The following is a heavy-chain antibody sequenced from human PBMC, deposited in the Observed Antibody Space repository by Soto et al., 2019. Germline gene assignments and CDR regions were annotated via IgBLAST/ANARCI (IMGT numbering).Heavy chain of an antibody. CDR3: ARFSTEMATIHDAFDI. Sequence: PSETLSLTCAVYGGSFSGYYWSWIRQPPGKGLEWIGEINHSGSTNYNPSLKSRVTISVDTSKNQFSLKLSSVTAADTAVYYCARFSTEMATIHDAFDIWGQGTMVTVSS. J-gene: IGHJ3*02. CDR2: INHSGST. CDR1: GGSFSGYY. D-gene: IGHD5-12*01. V-gene: IGHV4-34*01.